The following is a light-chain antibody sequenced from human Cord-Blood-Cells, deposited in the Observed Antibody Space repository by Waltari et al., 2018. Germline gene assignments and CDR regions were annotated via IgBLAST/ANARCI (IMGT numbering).Light chain of an antibody. Sequence: DIVMTQSPLSLPVTPGEPASISCRSSQSLLHSNGYTYLDWYLQKPGQSPQLLIYLGSNRASGVPDRFSGSGSGTVFTLKISRVEAEDVGVYYCMQALQTPWTFGQGTKVEIK. CDR2: LGS. CDR1: QSLLHSNGYTY. J-gene: IGKJ1*01. V-gene: IGKV2-28*01. CDR3: MQALQTPWT.